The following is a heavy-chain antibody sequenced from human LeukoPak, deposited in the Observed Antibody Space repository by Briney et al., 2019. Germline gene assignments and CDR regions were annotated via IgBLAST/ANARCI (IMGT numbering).Heavy chain of an antibody. CDR2: MSNSGHT. J-gene: IGHJ4*02. CDR3: ARVSAAGTGPDY. V-gene: IGHV4-61*01. CDR1: GGSVSSGNYY. D-gene: IGHD6-13*01. Sequence: SETLSLTCTVSGGSVSSGNYYWSWIRQPPGKGLEWIGFMSNSGHTDSTPSLKSRVTLSVDTSKNQFSLKLNSVTAADTAVYYCARVSAAGTGPDYWGQGTLVTVSS.